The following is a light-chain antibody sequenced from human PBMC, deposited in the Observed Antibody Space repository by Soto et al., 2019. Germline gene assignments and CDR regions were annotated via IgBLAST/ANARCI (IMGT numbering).Light chain of an antibody. CDR3: QSYDTSLRGPV. V-gene: IGLV1-40*01. Sequence: QSVLTQPPSVSAAPGQKVTISCSGSSSNIGNNYVSWYQQFPGTAPTLLIRGNNNRPSGVPGRFSGSKSGTSASLAITGLQAEDEADYFCQSYDTSLRGPVFGGGTKITVL. J-gene: IGLJ2*01. CDR1: SSNIGNNY. CDR2: GNN.